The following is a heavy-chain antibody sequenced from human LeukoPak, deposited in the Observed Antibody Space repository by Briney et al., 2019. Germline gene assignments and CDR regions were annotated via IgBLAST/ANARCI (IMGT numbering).Heavy chain of an antibody. V-gene: IGHV4-59*01. D-gene: IGHD5-12*01. J-gene: IGHJ4*02. CDR2: VYYGGST. Sequence: SETLSLTCAVSGASINDFYWTWIRQPPGKGLEWIGYVYYGGSTNYNPSLKSRVSMSVDTSKNQFSLTLTSVTVADTAFYYCARGGIRGYSAFDNLDFWGLGSHVTVSS. CDR1: GASINDFY. CDR3: ARGGIRGYSAFDNLDF.